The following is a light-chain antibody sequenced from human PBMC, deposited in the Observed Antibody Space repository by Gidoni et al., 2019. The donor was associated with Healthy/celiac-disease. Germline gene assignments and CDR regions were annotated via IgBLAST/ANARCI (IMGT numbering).Light chain of an antibody. V-gene: IGKV4-1*01. CDR3: QQYYSTPLT. J-gene: IGKJ4*01. CDR1: QSVLYSSNNKNY. CDR2: WAS. Sequence: DIVMTQSPDSVAVSLGEGATINCKSSQSVLYSSNNKNYLAWYQQKPGQPTKLLIYWASTRESGVPDRFSGGGSWTDFTLTISSLQAEDVAVYCCQQYYSTPLTFGGGTKVEIK.